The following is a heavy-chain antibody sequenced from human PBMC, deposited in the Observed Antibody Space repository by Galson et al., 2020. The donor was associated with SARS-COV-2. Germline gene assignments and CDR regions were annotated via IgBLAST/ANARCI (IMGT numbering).Heavy chain of an antibody. V-gene: IGHV4-31*03. D-gene: IGHD3-22*01. J-gene: IGHJ4*02. Sequence: ASETLSLTCTVSGDSISSGGYYWSWIRQHPGKGLEWIGYIYYSENTYYTPSLKSRITISVDTSKNQFSLSLSSVTAADTAVYYCARIYDRSVYGDFWGQGLLVTVSS. CDR1: GDSISSGGYY. CDR2: IYYSENT. CDR3: ARIYDRSVYGDF.